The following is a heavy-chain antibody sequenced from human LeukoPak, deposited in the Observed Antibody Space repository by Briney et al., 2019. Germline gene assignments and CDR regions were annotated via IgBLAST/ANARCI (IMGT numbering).Heavy chain of an antibody. CDR3: ARDPGLYSSSWYWFDP. J-gene: IGHJ5*02. D-gene: IGHD6-13*01. Sequence: SGPTLVKPTQTLTLTCTFSGFSLSTSGVGVGWIRQPPGKGLEWIGSIYYSGSTYYNPSLKSRVTISVDTSKNQFSLKLSSVTAADTAVYYCARDPGLYSSSWYWFDPWGQGTLVTVSS. CDR1: GFSLSTSGVG. CDR2: IYYSGST. V-gene: IGHV4-39*07.